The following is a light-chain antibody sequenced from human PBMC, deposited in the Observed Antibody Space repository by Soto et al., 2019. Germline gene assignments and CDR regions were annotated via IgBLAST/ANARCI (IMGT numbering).Light chain of an antibody. CDR1: NSDVGGYNS. J-gene: IGLJ2*01. Sequence: QSALTQPRSVSGSPGQSVTISCSGTNSDVGGYNSVAWYQQKPGEAPKLLLYSVTKRPSGVPDRFSGSKSGNMASLTISGLQTEDEADYYCCSYAGSSNLVAFGGGTQLTVL. CDR3: CSYAGSSNLVA. CDR2: SVT. V-gene: IGLV2-11*01.